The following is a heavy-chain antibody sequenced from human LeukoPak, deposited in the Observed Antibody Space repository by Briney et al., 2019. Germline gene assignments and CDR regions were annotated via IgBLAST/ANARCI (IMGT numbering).Heavy chain of an antibody. CDR1: GGSISSHD. D-gene: IGHD1-20*01. Sequence: SETLSLTCTVSGGSISSHDWSWIWQPPRKGLEWNGYIYYSGSTNYNPSLKSRVTVSVDTSKTQYSLKLSSGSTADTASYLCASTASITGAIYYFDYWGQGTLVTGSS. V-gene: IGHV4-59*11. J-gene: IGHJ4*02. CDR3: ASTASITGAIYYFDY. CDR2: IYYSGST.